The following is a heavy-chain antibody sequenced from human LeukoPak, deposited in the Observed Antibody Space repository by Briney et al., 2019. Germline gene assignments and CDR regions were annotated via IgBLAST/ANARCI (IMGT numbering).Heavy chain of an antibody. J-gene: IGHJ6*02. D-gene: IGHD3-9*01. CDR3: ARGPELRYLNWISQYNYYYGLDV. CDR1: GGAISNTY. Sequence: SETLSLTCTVSGGAISNTYWSWIRQPPGKGLEWVGYFFHTGSANYNPSLKSRLTITVDMSKNQFSLKLSSVTAADTAVYYCARGPELRYLNWISQYNYYYGLDVWGQGTTVTVSS. CDR2: FFHTGSA. V-gene: IGHV4-59*01.